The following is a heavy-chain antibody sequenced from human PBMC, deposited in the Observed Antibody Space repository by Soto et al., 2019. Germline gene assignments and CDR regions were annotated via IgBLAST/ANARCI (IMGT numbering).Heavy chain of an antibody. V-gene: IGHV1-18*01. J-gene: IGHJ6*03. CDR1: GYTFRSYG. CDR2: ISGYNGNT. D-gene: IGHD4-4*01. Sequence: QVQLVQSGTEVKKPGASVKLSCKASGYTFRSYGISWVRQAPGQGPEWMGWISGYNGNTHYPQKFQGKVTMSTDTSTSTAYMELWSLRSDDTAVYYCAKADSNYAGRFSYYYMDVWGNGTLVTVSS. CDR3: AKADSNYAGRFSYYYMDV.